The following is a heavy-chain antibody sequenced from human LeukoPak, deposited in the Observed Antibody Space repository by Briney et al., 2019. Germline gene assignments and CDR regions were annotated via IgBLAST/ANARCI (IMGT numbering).Heavy chain of an antibody. CDR2: ISYNSASI. J-gene: IGHJ4*02. CDR1: GFTFDGYA. Sequence: GGPLRLSCAGSGFTFDGYAMHWVRQVPGKGLEWVSGISYNSASIHYVDSVKGRFTISRDNAKNSLYLQMNSLRTEDTALYYCVKGEFSYGAQFAYWGQGTLVTVSS. V-gene: IGHV3-9*01. D-gene: IGHD3-16*01. CDR3: VKGEFSYGAQFAY.